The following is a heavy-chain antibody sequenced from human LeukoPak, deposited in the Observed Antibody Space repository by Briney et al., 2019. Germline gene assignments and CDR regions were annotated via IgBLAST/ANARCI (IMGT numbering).Heavy chain of an antibody. CDR1: GFTFSTYA. CDR2: ISGSGANT. V-gene: IGHV3-23*01. CDR3: AKGEFRNVFPFDP. J-gene: IGHJ5*02. D-gene: IGHD3-10*01. Sequence: GGSLRLSCAASGFTFSTYAMSWVRQAPGKGLEWVSTISGSGANTYYADSVRGRFTISRDNSKNTLYLHMNSLRAEDTAVYYCAKGEFRNVFPFDPWGQGTLVTVSS.